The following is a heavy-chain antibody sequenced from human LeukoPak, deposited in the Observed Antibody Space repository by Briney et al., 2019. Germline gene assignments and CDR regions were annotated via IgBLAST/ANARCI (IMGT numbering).Heavy chain of an antibody. Sequence: AASVKVSCKASGYTFTSYAMHWVRQAPGQRLEWMGWINAGNGNTKYSQKFQGRVTITRDTSASTAYMELRSLRSDDTAVYYCARGGIVVVPAAIRAGGNWFDPWGQGTLVTVSS. D-gene: IGHD2-2*02. V-gene: IGHV1-3*01. CDR1: GYTFTSYA. CDR2: INAGNGNT. CDR3: ARGGIVVVPAAIRAGGNWFDP. J-gene: IGHJ5*02.